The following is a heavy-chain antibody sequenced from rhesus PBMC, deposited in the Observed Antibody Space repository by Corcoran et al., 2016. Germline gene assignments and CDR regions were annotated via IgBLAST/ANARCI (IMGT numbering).Heavy chain of an antibody. V-gene: IGHV4-106*01. Sequence: QVQLQESGPGLVKPSETLSLTCAVSGGSISDSYYWSWIRQPPGKGLEWIGYTYGSVDSTYYNPTLKSRVTISTDTSKNQFSLKLSSVTAADTAVYYCARRETMVAPYGLDSWGQGVVVTVSS. CDR1: GGSISDSYY. D-gene: IGHD4-4*01. CDR3: ARRETMVAPYGLDS. CDR2: TYGSVDST. J-gene: IGHJ6*01.